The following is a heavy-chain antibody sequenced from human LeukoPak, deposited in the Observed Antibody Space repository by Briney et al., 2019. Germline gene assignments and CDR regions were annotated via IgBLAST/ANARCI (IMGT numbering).Heavy chain of an antibody. CDR3: ARTAVSGHHFDY. CDR1: GECSIVYY. Sequence: PSETLSLTCAGYGECSIVYYLLGIRQPPGKGLEWIGEINHSGSTNYNPSLKSRVTISVDTSKNQFSLKLSSVTAGDTAVYYCARTAVSGHHFDYWGQGTLVTVSS. CDR2: INHSGST. J-gene: IGHJ4*02. V-gene: IGHV4-34*01. D-gene: IGHD6-19*01.